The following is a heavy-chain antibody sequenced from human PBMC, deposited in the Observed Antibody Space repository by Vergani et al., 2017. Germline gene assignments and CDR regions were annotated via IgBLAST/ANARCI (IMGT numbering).Heavy chain of an antibody. CDR3: AKTHDFSSLYSSYNWFDP. Sequence: EVQLVQSGAEVRKPGESLKISCSGSGYTFSHHWIAWVRETPGKGLEWMGMINPRDSDTRFSPSFQGQVILSVAKSSDTAFLQWSSLRASDTATYYCAKTHDFSSLYSSYNWFDPWGQGTQVTVSS. V-gene: IGHV5-51*01. CDR2: INPRDSDT. CDR1: GYTFSHHW. J-gene: IGHJ5*02. D-gene: IGHD3-3*01.